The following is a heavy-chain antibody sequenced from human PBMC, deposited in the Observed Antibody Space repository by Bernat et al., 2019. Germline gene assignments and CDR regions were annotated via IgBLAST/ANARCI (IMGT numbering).Heavy chain of an antibody. J-gene: IGHJ3*02. Sequence: QVQLQESGPGLVKPSGTLSLTCAVSGGSISSSNWWSWVRQPPGKGVEWIGSVYSSGSTYYNPSLKGRVTLSVDTSKNQFSLKLTSVTAADTAVYYCATPWRATYYYGSSGYYGWDAFDTWGQGTMVTVSS. CDR3: ATPWRATYYYGSSGYYGWDAFDT. D-gene: IGHD3-22*01. V-gene: IGHV4-4*02. CDR2: VYSSGST. CDR1: GGSISSSNW.